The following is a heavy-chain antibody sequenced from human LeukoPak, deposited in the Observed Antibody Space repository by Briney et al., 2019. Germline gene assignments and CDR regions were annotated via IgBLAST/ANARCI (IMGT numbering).Heavy chain of an antibody. V-gene: IGHV3-74*01. D-gene: IGHD6-13*01. J-gene: IGHJ4*02. CDR2: INGDGGSR. CDR1: GFIFSTYW. Sequence: GGSLRLSCAASGFIFSTYWMHWVRQAPGKGVVWVSRINGDGGSRNYADSVKGRFIISRDNAKNTLYLQMSSLRVEDTAVYYCASASSHRTAAGGDYWGQGTLVTVST. CDR3: ASASSHRTAAGGDY.